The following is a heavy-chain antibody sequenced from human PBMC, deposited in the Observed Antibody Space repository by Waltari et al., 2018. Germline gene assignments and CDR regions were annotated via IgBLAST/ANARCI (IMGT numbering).Heavy chain of an antibody. D-gene: IGHD4-17*01. CDR2: IYYSGST. CDR3: GVFTVTTSHFQH. CDR1: GGSLSSRSYY. J-gene: IGHJ1*01. V-gene: IGHV4-39*01. Sequence: QLQLQESGPGLVKPSETLSLTCTVSGGSLSSRSYYWGWIRQPPGQGLEWIGSIYYSGSTYYNPSLNSRVTISVDTSKNQFSLKLSSVTAADTAVYYCGVFTVTTSHFQHWGQGTLVTVSS.